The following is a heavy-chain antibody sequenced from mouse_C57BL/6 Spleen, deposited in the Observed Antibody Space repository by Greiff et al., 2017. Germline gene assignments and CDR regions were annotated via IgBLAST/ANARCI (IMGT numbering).Heavy chain of an antibody. CDR3: ARGYGNYGFAY. D-gene: IGHD2-10*02. J-gene: IGHJ3*01. CDR2: INSDGGST. CDR1: VYEFPSHD. V-gene: IGHV5-2*01. Sequence: DVMLVESGGGLVQPGESLKLSCESNVYEFPSHDMSWVRKTPEKRLELVAAINSDGGSTYYPDTMERRFIISRDNTKKTLYLQMSSLRSEDTALYYCARGYGNYGFAYWGQGTLVTVSA.